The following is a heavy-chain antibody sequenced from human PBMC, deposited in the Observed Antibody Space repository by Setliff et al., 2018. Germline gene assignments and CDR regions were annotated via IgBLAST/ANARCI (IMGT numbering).Heavy chain of an antibody. D-gene: IGHD2-2*01. CDR3: ARKSRNIVVVPAAVIYYYYYYMDV. Sequence: LSLTCAVYGGSLSGYYWSWIRQPPGKGLEWIGEILHSGSNHYSPSLESRLTISVDTSRNQFSLKLSSVTAADTAVYYCARKSRNIVVVPAAVIYYYYYYMDVWGKGTTVTVSS. CDR2: ILHSGSN. CDR1: GGSLSGYY. V-gene: IGHV4-34*12. J-gene: IGHJ6*03.